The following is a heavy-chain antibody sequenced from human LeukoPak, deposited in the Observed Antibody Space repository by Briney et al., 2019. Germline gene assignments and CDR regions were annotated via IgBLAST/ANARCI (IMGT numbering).Heavy chain of an antibody. Sequence: PGGSLRLSCAASGFTFRDYALHWVRQGPGKGLEWVSSISWNSGRIAYADSVKGRFTISRDNAKNSLYLQMNSLRVDDSALYYCAKATVTMWGPPADDWGQGTQVTVSS. CDR1: GFTFRDYA. J-gene: IGHJ4*02. V-gene: IGHV3-9*01. CDR2: ISWNSGRI. D-gene: IGHD4-17*01. CDR3: AKATVTMWGPPADD.